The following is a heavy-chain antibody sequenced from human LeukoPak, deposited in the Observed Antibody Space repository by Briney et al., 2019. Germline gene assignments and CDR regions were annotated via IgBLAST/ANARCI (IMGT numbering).Heavy chain of an antibody. CDR3: AKGLRGSSYDY. CDR2: ISGSGGNT. V-gene: IGHV3-23*01. J-gene: IGHJ4*02. D-gene: IGHD6-13*01. Sequence: PGGSLRLSCAASGFTFNNFAMSWVRQAPGKGLEWVSGISGSGGNTHYADSVKGRFTISRDNSKNMLYLQMNSLRAEGTAVYYCAKGLRGSSYDYWGQGTLVTVSS. CDR1: GFTFNNFA.